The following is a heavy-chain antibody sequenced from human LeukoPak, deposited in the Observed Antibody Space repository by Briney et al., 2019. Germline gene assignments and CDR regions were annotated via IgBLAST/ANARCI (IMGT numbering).Heavy chain of an antibody. CDR3: AKDRAAMYNWFDP. Sequence: GGSLRLSCAASGFTFSSYGMHRVRQAPGKGLEWVAFIRYDGSKKYYADSVKGRFTISRDNSKNTLYLQMNSLRAEDTAVYYCAKDRAAMYNWFDPWGQGTLVTVSS. CDR1: GFTFSSYG. V-gene: IGHV3-30*02. D-gene: IGHD6-13*01. CDR2: IRYDGSKK. J-gene: IGHJ5*02.